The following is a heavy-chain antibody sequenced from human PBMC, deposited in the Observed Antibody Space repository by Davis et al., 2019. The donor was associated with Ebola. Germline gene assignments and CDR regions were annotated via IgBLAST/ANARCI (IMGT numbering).Heavy chain of an antibody. D-gene: IGHD6-19*01. CDR2: ISGDGSTT. CDR1: GFSFSAYW. Sequence: PGGSLRLSCAASGFSFSAYWMHWVRHAPGKGLVWVSRISGDGSTTSYADSVKGRFTISRDNAKNTLYLQMNNLRVEDTAVYYCAKDQGQWLAPYYFDYWGQGTLVTVSS. J-gene: IGHJ4*02. V-gene: IGHV3-74*01. CDR3: AKDQGQWLAPYYFDY.